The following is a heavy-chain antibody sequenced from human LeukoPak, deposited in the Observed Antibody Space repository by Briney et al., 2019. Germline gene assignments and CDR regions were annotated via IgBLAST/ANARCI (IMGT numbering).Heavy chain of an antibody. CDR2: ISGSSIYI. CDR1: GFTFSTYT. J-gene: IGHJ6*04. D-gene: IGHD3-10*02. V-gene: IGHV3-21*01. CDR3: AELGITMIGGV. Sequence: GGSLRLSCAASGFTFSTYTMNWVRQAPGKGLEWVSSISGSSIYIYYADSVKGRFTISRDNAKNSLYLQMNSLRAEDTAVYYCAELGITMIGGVWGKGTTVTISS.